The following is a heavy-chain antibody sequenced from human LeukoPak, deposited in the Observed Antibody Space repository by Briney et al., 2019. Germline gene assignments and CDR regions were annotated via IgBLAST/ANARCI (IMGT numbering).Heavy chain of an antibody. Sequence: NPSETLSLTCTVSGGSISSYYGSWIRQPPGKGLEWIGYIYYSGSTNYNPSLKSRVTISVDTSKNQFSLKLSSVTAADTAVYYCARESSWYLYFDYWGQGTLVTVSS. V-gene: IGHV4-59*01. CDR3: ARESSWYLYFDY. D-gene: IGHD6-13*01. J-gene: IGHJ4*02. CDR2: IYYSGST. CDR1: GGSISSYY.